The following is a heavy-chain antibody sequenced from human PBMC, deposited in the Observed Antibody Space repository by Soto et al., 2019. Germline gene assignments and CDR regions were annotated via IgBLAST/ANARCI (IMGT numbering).Heavy chain of an antibody. V-gene: IGHV3-23*01. CDR3: AKGQADSYGPGAYFDY. D-gene: IGHD5-18*01. Sequence: EVQLLESGGGLVQPGGSLRLSCAASGFTFSSYAMSWVRQAPGKGLEWVSAISGSGGSTDYVDAVKGRFTSSRDNSKNSRDRQRNSVRAEDKAVYYCAKGQADSYGPGAYFDYWGQGTQVTVTS. CDR1: GFTFSSYA. J-gene: IGHJ4*02. CDR2: ISGSGGST.